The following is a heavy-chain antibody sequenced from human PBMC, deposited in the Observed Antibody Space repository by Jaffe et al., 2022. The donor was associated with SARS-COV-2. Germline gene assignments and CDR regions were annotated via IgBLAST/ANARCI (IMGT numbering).Heavy chain of an antibody. J-gene: IGHJ3*02. CDR1: GFTFSSYA. CDR3: ARDRTVGYYDILTGYNAFDI. V-gene: IGHV3-30*04. CDR2: ISYDGSNK. D-gene: IGHD3-9*01. Sequence: QVQLVESGGGVVQPGRSLRLSCAASGFTFSSYAMHWVRQAPGKGLEWVAVISYDGSNKYYAGSVKGRFTISRDNSKSTLYLQMNSLRAEDTAMYYCARDRTVGYYDILTGYNAFDIWGQGTMVTVSS.